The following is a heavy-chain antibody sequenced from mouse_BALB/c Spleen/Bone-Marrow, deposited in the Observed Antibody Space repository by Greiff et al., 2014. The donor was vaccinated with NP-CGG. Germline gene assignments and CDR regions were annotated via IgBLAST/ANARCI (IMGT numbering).Heavy chain of an antibody. J-gene: IGHJ4*01. CDR2: ISNGGGST. D-gene: IGHD3-1*01. Sequence: EVQLVESGGGLVQPGGSLKLSCAASGFTFSSYTMSWVRQTPEKRLEWVAYISNGGGSTYYPDTVKGRFTISRDNAKNTLYLQMSSLKSEDTAMYYCARRVGNPYAMDYWGQGTSVTVSS. CDR1: GFTFSSYT. V-gene: IGHV5-12-2*01. CDR3: ARRVGNPYAMDY.